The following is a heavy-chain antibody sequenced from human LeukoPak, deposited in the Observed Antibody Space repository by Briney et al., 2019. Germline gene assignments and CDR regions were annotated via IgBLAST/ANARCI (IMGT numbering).Heavy chain of an antibody. D-gene: IGHD6-13*01. CDR3: AKIAAAGPISDDY. V-gene: IGHV3-23*01. Sequence: GGSLRLPCAASGITFSSYGMSWVRQAPGKGLEWVSVISGSGGSTYYADSVKGRFTISRDNSKNTLYLQMNSLRAEDTAVYYCAKIAAAGPISDDYWGQGTLVTVSS. CDR1: GITFSSYG. CDR2: ISGSGGST. J-gene: IGHJ4*02.